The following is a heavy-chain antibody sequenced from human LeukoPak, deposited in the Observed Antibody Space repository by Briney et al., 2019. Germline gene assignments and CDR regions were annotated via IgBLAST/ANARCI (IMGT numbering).Heavy chain of an antibody. D-gene: IGHD1-26*01. CDR3: ARGGGSYVVDAFDI. V-gene: IGHV1-8*03. J-gene: IGHJ3*02. CDR2: MKPNSGNT. CDR1: GYTFTSYD. Sequence: GASVKVSCKASGYTFTSYDINWVRQATGQGLEWMGWMKPNSGNTEYAQKFQGRGTITRNTSISTAYMELSSLRSEDKAVYYCARGGGSYVVDAFDIWGQGTMVTVSS.